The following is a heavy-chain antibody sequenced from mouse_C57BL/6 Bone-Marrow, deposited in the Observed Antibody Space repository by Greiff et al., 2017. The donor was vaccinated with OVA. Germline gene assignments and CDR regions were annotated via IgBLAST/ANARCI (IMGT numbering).Heavy chain of an antibody. J-gene: IGHJ2*01. CDR1: GFNITDDY. V-gene: IGHV14-4*01. D-gene: IGHD1-1*01. CDR2: IDPENGDT. CDR3: TTSGYYYGSSPLDY. Sequence: VQLKQSGAELVRPGASVKLSCTASGFNITDDYMHWVKQRPEQGLEWIGWIDPENGDTEYASKFQGKATITADTSSNTAYLQLSSLTSEDTAVYYCTTSGYYYGSSPLDYWGQGTTLTVSS.